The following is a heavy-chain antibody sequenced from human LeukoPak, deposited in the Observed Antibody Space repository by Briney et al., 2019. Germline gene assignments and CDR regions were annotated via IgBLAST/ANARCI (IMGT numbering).Heavy chain of an antibody. J-gene: IGHJ4*02. V-gene: IGHV3-23*01. CDR1: GITFSIYA. D-gene: IGHD1-7*01. CDR2: ISGSGDST. Sequence: GGSLRLSCAASGITFSIYAMSWVRQAPGKGLEWVSAISGSGDSTYYADSVKGRFTISRDNSKNTLYLQMNSLRAEDTAIYYCVRDWRELHLRKDMDCWGQGTLVTVSS. CDR3: VRDWRELHLRKDMDC.